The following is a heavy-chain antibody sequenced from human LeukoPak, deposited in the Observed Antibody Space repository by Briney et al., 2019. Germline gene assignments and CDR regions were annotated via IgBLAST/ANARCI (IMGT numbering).Heavy chain of an antibody. J-gene: IGHJ4*02. CDR2: IYYSGST. Sequence: SETLSLTCTVSGSSISSGGYYWSWIRQHPGKGLEWIGYIYYSGSTYYNPSLKSRVTISVDTSKNQFSLKLSSVTAADTAVYYCARRGYCSGGSCYTYFDYWGQGTLVTVSS. D-gene: IGHD2-15*01. CDR3: ARRGYCSGGSCYTYFDY. CDR1: GSSISSGGYY. V-gene: IGHV4-31*03.